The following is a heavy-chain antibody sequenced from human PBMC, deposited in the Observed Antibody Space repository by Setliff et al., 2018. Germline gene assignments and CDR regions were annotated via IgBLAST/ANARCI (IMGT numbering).Heavy chain of an antibody. CDR3: ARVPRFTDMRNAFDI. CDR1: GGSISSGGYY. Sequence: SETLSLTCTVSGGSISSGGYYWSWNRQHPGKGLEWIGYIYYSGSTYYNPSLKSRVTISVDTSKNQFSLKLSSVTAADTAVYYCARVPRFTDMRNAFDIWGQGTMVTVSS. D-gene: IGHD2-15*01. J-gene: IGHJ3*02. V-gene: IGHV4-31*03. CDR2: IYYSGST.